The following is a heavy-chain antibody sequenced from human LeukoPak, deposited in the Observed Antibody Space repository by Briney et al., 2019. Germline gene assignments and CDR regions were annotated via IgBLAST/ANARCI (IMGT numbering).Heavy chain of an antibody. CDR3: ARGDDYGGAWYYFDY. CDR1: GFIVSSNY. J-gene: IGHJ4*02. D-gene: IGHD4-23*01. Sequence: GGSLRLSCAAPGFIVSSNYMNWVRQAPGKGLEWVSVIYSGGSTYYADSVKGRFTISRDNSKNTLFLQMNSLRAEDTAEYYCARGDDYGGAWYYFDYWGQGTLVTVSS. CDR2: IYSGGST. V-gene: IGHV3-53*01.